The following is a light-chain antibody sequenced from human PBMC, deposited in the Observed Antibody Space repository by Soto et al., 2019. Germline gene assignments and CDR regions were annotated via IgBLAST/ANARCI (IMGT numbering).Light chain of an antibody. V-gene: IGKV3-15*01. CDR3: QQYTQWPIT. Sequence: EIVMTQSPDTLSLSPGETATLSCRASQTIGRNYLAWYQQKPGQVTRLLIYGISTRATDIPARFSGSGSGTEFTLTISSLQSEDFAVYYCQQYTQWPITFGQGTRLEIK. CDR1: QTIGRN. CDR2: GIS. J-gene: IGKJ5*01.